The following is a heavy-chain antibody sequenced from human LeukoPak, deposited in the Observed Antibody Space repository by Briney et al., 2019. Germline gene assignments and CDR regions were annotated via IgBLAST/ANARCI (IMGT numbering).Heavy chain of an antibody. CDR3: ARKYYDILTGYYRFDY. Sequence: SGTLSLTCAVSGGSISSSNWWSWVRQPPGKGLEWIGEIYHSGSTNYNPSLKRRVTISVDKSKNQFSLKLSSVTAADTAVYYCARKYYDILTGYYRFDYWGQGTLVTVSS. CDR1: GGSISSSNW. D-gene: IGHD3-9*01. J-gene: IGHJ4*02. CDR2: IYHSGST. V-gene: IGHV4-4*02.